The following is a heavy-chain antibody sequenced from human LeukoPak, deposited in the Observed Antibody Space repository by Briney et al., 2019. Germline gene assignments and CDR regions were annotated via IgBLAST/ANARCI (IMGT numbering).Heavy chain of an antibody. CDR2: IYYSGST. CDR1: GGSISSSTSGWGWY. Sequence: KPSETLSLTCTVSGGSISSSTSGWGWYWGWIRRPPGKGLEWIGSIYYSGSTYYNPSLKGRVTMSVDTSKNQFSMNLNSVTAADTAVYYCARVYGNTGIAARRLDAWSYFDYWGQGTLVTVSS. J-gene: IGHJ4*02. V-gene: IGHV4-39*07. CDR3: ARVYGNTGIAARRLDAWSYFDY. D-gene: IGHD6-6*01.